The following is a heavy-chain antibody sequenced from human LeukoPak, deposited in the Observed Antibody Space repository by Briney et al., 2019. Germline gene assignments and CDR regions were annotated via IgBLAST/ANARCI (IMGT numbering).Heavy chain of an antibody. D-gene: IGHD6-19*01. V-gene: IGHV3-73*01. CDR2: IRSKANGYAT. Sequence: PGGSLRLSCAAPGFTFSGSPMHWVRQASGKGLEWVGRIRSKANGYATAYAASVRGRFTISRDDSKNTAYLQMNSLKTEDTAVYYCTITVAGIEYWGQGTLVTVSS. J-gene: IGHJ4*02. CDR3: TITVAGIEY. CDR1: GFTFSGSP.